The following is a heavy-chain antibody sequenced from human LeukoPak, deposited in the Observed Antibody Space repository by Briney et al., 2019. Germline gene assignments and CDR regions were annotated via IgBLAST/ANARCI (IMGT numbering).Heavy chain of an antibody. CDR2: IYTSGST. CDR1: GGSISSYY. Sequence: KPSETLSLTCTVSGGSISSYYWSWIRQPAGKGLEWIGRIYTSGSTNYNPSLKSRVTMSVATSKNQFSLKLSSVTAADTAVYYCARTSYYYDSSPEAFDIWGQGTMVTVSS. J-gene: IGHJ3*02. CDR3: ARTSYYYDSSPEAFDI. V-gene: IGHV4-4*07. D-gene: IGHD3-22*01.